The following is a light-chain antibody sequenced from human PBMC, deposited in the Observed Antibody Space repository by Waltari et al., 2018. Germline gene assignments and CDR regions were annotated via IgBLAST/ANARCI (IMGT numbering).Light chain of an antibody. Sequence: QSALTQPASVSGSPGPSITLSCTETSSHVGGYTLVSWYQQHPGKVPKLIIYEGDRRPSGVSNRFSGSRSGNTASLTISGLQAEDEADYYCCSYAGSSTVVFGGGTKLTVL. CDR2: EGD. J-gene: IGLJ2*01. CDR1: SSHVGGYTL. CDR3: CSYAGSSTVV. V-gene: IGLV2-23*01.